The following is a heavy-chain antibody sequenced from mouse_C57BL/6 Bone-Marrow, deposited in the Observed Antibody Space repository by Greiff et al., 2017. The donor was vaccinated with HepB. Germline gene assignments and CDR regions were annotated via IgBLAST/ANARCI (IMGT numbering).Heavy chain of an antibody. V-gene: IGHV1-82*01. CDR3: ARYDLLLRSIFF. J-gene: IGHJ2*01. CDR2: IYPGDGDT. Sequence: VQVVESGPELVKPGASVKISCKASGYAFSSSWMNWVKQRPGKGLEWIGRIYPGDGDTNYNGKFKGKATLTADKSSSTAYMQLSSLTSEDSAVYFCARYDLLLRSIFFWGQGTTLTVSS. D-gene: IGHD1-1*01. CDR1: GYAFSSSW.